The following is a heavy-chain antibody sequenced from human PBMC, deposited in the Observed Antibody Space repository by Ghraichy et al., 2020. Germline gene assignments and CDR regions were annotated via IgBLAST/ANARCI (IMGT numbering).Heavy chain of an antibody. CDR3: ARGLWDRVDAPSAMAGTYFDK. D-gene: IGHD2-2*01. V-gene: IGHV3-7*03. J-gene: IGHJ4*02. CDR2: ISPDGSEK. CDR1: GFRFSDYW. Sequence: GEPLNISCAGSGFRFSDYWMNWVRQTPGRGLEWVANISPDGSEKYYVDSVKGRFTVSRDNAQTSLYLEMTSLSAEDPAFYYCARGLWDRVDAPSAMAGTYFDKWGQGTLVTISS.